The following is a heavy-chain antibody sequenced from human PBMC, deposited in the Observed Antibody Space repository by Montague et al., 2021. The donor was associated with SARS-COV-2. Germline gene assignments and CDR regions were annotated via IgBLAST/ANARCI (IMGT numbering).Heavy chain of an antibody. CDR3: ATRTRYPQNDFGF. CDR1: GGSISSYY. V-gene: IGHV4-59*04. Sequence: SETLSLTCTVSGGSISSYYWSWIRQPPGKGLEWIGNIYNGGTTFYNPSLKSRVTIFVDTSKNQFSLKLSSVTAADTAVYYCATRTRYPQNDFGFWGQGTLVTVFS. J-gene: IGHJ4*02. CDR2: IYNGGTT. D-gene: IGHD2-15*01.